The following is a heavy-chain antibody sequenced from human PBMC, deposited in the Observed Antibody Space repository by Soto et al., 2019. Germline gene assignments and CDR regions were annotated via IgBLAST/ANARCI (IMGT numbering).Heavy chain of an antibody. CDR1: GGTFSSYA. D-gene: IGHD4-4*01. CDR2: IIPIFGTA. V-gene: IGHV1-69*13. Sequence: SVKVSCKASGGTFSSYAISWVRQAPGQGLEWMGGIIPIFGTANYAQKFQGRVTITADESTSTAYMELSSLRSEDTAVYYCARQGDYSNGWFDPWGPGTLVTVSS. J-gene: IGHJ5*02. CDR3: ARQGDYSNGWFDP.